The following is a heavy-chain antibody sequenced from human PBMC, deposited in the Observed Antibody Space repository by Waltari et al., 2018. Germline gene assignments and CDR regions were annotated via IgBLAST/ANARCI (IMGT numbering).Heavy chain of an antibody. CDR3: AKSDCGAGGCKLLNY. J-gene: IGHJ4*02. Sequence: RLLESGGGLVQPGGSLRLSCAVSGFTFSDYAMSWVRQAQGKGLEWASRISGGGGDTYYAVSVQGRFTISRDNSENTLYLQMNSLRAEDTALYYCAKSDCGAGGCKLLNYWGQGTLVTVSA. CDR2: ISGGGGDT. V-gene: IGHV3-23*01. CDR1: GFTFSDYA. D-gene: IGHD2-15*01.